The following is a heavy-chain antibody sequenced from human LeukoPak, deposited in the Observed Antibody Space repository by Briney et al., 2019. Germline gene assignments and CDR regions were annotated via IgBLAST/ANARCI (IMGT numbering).Heavy chain of an antibody. D-gene: IGHD2-2*02. CDR2: ISGSGGST. V-gene: IGHV3-23*01. CDR3: AKDHTPGLADY. J-gene: IGHJ4*02. CDR1: GFAFSSYA. Sequence: GGSLRLSCAASGFAFSSYAMSWVRQAPGKGLEWVSAISGSGGSTYYSDSVKGRFTISRDNSKNTLYLQMNSLRAEDTAVYYCAKDHTPGLADYWGQGTLVTVSS.